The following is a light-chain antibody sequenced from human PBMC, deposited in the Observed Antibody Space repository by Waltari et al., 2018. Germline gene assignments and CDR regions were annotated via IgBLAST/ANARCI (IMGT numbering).Light chain of an antibody. CDR3: QSYDSSLSGSL. CDR2: GNI. CDR1: SSNIGAGYD. J-gene: IGLJ3*02. Sequence: QSVLTQPSSVSGAPGQRVTISCTGSSSNIGAGYDVHWYQQLPGTVPKLLIYGNIRRPSGVPDRFSGSKSGTSVSLVITGLQAEDEADYYCQSYDSSLSGSLFGGGTKLT. V-gene: IGLV1-40*01.